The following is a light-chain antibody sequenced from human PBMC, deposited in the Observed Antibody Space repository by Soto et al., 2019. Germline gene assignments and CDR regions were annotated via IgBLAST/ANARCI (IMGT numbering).Light chain of an antibody. CDR2: AVT. CDR1: SSDIGLNNY. V-gene: IGLV2-14*03. Sequence: QSAPTQPASVSGSPGQSITISCTGTSSDIGLNNYVSWYQQHPGKAPALIIYAVTYRPSGVSSRFSGSKSGDTASLTISGLRTEDEADYYCTPHSDSRPVVFGGGTKLTVL. J-gene: IGLJ2*01. CDR3: TPHSDSRPVV.